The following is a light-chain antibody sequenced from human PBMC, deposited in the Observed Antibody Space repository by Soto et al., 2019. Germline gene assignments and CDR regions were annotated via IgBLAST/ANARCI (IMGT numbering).Light chain of an antibody. J-gene: IGLJ1*01. V-gene: IGLV1-51*01. CDR3: GSWDSSLSPYV. Sequence: QSVLKQPPSVSAAPGQKVTISCSGSSSNIGGNSVSWYQQLPGTAPKLLIYDDDKRPSGIPDRFSGSKSGTSATLGITGFQTGDEADYYCGSWDSSLSPYVFANGTK. CDR1: SSNIGGNS. CDR2: DDD.